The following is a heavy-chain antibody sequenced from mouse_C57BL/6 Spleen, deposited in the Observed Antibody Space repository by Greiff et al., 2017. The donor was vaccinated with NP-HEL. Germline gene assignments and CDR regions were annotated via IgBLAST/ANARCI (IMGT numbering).Heavy chain of an antibody. CDR2: IDPSDSYT. CDR1: GYTFTSYW. J-gene: IGHJ4*01. CDR3: ARRVLPYYAMDY. V-gene: IGHV1-69*01. D-gene: IGHD2-14*01. Sequence: VQLQQPGAELVMPGASVKLSCKASGYTFTSYWMHWVQQRPGQGLEWIGEIDPSDSYTNYTQQFKGKSTLTVDKSSSTAYMQLSSLTSEDSAVYYCARRVLPYYAMDYWGQGTSVTVSS.